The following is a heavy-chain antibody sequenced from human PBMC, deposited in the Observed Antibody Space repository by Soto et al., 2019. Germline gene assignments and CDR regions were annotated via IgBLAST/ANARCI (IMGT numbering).Heavy chain of an antibody. D-gene: IGHD2-15*01. CDR3: ASRSTVVVAATEAFDY. CDR1: GGTFSTYT. Sequence: QVQLVQSGAEVKKPGSSVKVSCKASGGTFSTYTISWVRQAPGQGLEGMGRIIPILGIANYAQKFQGRVTITADKSTSTAYMELSSLRSEDTAVYYCASRSTVVVAATEAFDYWGQGTLVTVSS. CDR2: IIPILGIA. J-gene: IGHJ4*02. V-gene: IGHV1-69*02.